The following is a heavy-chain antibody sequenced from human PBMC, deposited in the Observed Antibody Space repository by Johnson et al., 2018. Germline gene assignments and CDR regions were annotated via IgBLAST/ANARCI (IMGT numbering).Heavy chain of an antibody. CDR3: AWTDTAMVTGYYGMDV. Sequence: EVQLVESGGGLVQPGGSXRLSCAASGFTFSSYAMRWARQAPGTGLEWVPAISGSGGSTYYADYVKGRYTISRDNSKNTLYLQLNSLRAEDTAVYYCAWTDTAMVTGYYGMDVWGQGTMVTVSS. CDR1: GFTFSSYA. CDR2: ISGSGGST. D-gene: IGHD5-18*01. V-gene: IGHV3-23*04. J-gene: IGHJ6*02.